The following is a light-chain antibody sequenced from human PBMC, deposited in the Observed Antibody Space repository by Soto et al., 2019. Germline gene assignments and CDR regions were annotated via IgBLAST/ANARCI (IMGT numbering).Light chain of an antibody. CDR3: CSYGGSYGVV. Sequence: QSALTQPRSVSGSPGQSVTISCTGTSSDVGGYNYVSWYQQHPGKAPKLMIYDVSKRPSGVPDRFSGSKSGNTASLTISGLQAEDEADYYCCSYGGSYGVVFGGGTKLTVL. J-gene: IGLJ2*01. CDR1: SSDVGGYNY. CDR2: DVS. V-gene: IGLV2-11*01.